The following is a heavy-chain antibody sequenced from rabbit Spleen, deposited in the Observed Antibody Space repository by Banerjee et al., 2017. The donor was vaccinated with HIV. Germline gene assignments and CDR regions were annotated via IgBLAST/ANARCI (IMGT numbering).Heavy chain of an antibody. CDR2: IHAGNSGAS. CDR3: ARDLVTVIGWNFNL. V-gene: IGHV1S45*01. Sequence: QEQLVESGGGLVQPEGSLTLTCTGSEFSLRTSYYMCWVRQAPGKGLEWIACIHAGNSGASYYATWAKGRFTVSKTSSTTVTLQMTSLTAADTATYICARDLVTVIGWNFNLWGQGTLVTVS. CDR1: EFSLRTSYY. D-gene: IGHD5-1*01. J-gene: IGHJ4*01.